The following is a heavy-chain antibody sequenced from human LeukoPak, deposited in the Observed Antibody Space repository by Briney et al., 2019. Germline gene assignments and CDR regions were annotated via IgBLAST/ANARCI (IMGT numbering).Heavy chain of an antibody. CDR1: GFTFSSYG. V-gene: IGHV3-30*18. Sequence: GGSLRLSCAASGFTFSSYGMHWVRQAPGKGLEWVAVISSDGSNKYYADSVKGRFTISRDNSKNTLYLQMNSLRAEDTAVYYCAKTYYYGSGSYYTVDYWGQGTLVTVSS. J-gene: IGHJ4*02. CDR2: ISSDGSNK. CDR3: AKTYYYGSGSYYTVDY. D-gene: IGHD3-10*01.